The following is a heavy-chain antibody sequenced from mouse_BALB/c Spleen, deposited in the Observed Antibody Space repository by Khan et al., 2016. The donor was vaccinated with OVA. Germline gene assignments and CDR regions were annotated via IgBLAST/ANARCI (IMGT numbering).Heavy chain of an antibody. V-gene: IGHV3-2*02. CDR3: ARGRYRYPFAY. CDR2: ISYSGST. J-gene: IGHJ3*01. Sequence: EVQLQESGPGLVKPSQSLSLTCTVTGYSITSDYAWNWIRQFPGNKLEWMGYISYSGSTSYNPSLKSRISITRDTSKNQFFLQLNSLTTEDTATYYCARGRYRYPFAYWGQGTLVTVSA. D-gene: IGHD2-14*01. CDR1: GYSITSDYA.